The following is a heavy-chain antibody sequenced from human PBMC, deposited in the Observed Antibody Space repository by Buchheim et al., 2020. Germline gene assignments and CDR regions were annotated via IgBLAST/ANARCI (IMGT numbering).Heavy chain of an antibody. CDR2: INHSGST. V-gene: IGHV4-34*01. CDR3: ARGGRPGSHWFDP. Sequence: QVQLQQWGAGLLKPSETLSLTCAVYGGSFSGYYWSWIRQPPGKGLEWIGEINHSGSTNYNPSLKSRVSISVDTSKNQFSLKLSSVTAADTAVYYCARGGRPGSHWFDPWGQGTL. J-gene: IGHJ5*02. CDR1: GGSFSGYY.